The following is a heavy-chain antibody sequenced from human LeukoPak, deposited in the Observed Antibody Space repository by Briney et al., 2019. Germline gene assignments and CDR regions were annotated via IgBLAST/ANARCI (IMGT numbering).Heavy chain of an antibody. CDR2: ISAYNGNT. CDR1: GYTFTSYG. D-gene: IGHD2-15*01. CDR3: ARDGDMGYCSGGSCYNY. V-gene: IGHV1-18*01. Sequence: ASVKVSCTASGYTFTSYGISWVRQAPGQGLEWMGWISAYNGNTNYAQKLQGRVTMTTDTSTSTAYMELRSLRSDDTAVYYCARDGDMGYCSGGSCYNYWGQGTLVTVSS. J-gene: IGHJ4*02.